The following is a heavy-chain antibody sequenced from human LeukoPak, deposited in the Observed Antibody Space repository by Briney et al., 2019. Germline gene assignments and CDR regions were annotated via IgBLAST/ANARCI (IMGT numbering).Heavy chain of an antibody. CDR2: INHSGST. CDR3: ARGQRVLLWFGELFEFDY. J-gene: IGHJ4*02. V-gene: IGHV4-34*01. D-gene: IGHD3-10*01. CDR1: GGSFSGYY. Sequence: PSETLSLTCAVYGGSFSGYYWSWIRQPPGKGLEWIGEINHSGSTNYNPSLKSRVTISVDTSKNQFSLKLSSVTAADTAVYYCARGQRVLLWFGELFEFDYWGQGTLVTVSS.